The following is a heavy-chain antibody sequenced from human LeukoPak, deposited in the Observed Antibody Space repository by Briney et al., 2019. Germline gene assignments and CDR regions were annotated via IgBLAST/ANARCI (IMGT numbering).Heavy chain of an antibody. D-gene: IGHD6-19*01. CDR1: GYTFTSYA. CDR2: INAGNGNT. Sequence: ASVKVSCKAPGYTFTSYAMHWVRQAPGQRLEWMGWINAGNGNTKYSQEFQGRVTITRDTSASTAYMELSSLRSEDTAVYYCARVPLLYSSGWYRDWFDPWGQGTLVTVSS. CDR3: ARVPLLYSSGWYRDWFDP. V-gene: IGHV1-3*03. J-gene: IGHJ5*02.